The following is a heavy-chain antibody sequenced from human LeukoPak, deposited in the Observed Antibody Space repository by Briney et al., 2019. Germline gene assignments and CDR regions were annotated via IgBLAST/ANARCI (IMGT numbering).Heavy chain of an antibody. CDR2: IYNSGST. CDR3: ARGRVGGGSCYLDY. Sequence: SETLSLTCTVSGGSISSYHWSWIRQPPGKGLEWIGYIYNSGSTNYNPSLKSRVTISVDTSKNQFSLKLSSVTAADTAVYYCARGRVGGGSCYLDYWGQGTLVTVSS. CDR1: GGSISSYH. V-gene: IGHV4-59*12. J-gene: IGHJ4*02. D-gene: IGHD2-15*01.